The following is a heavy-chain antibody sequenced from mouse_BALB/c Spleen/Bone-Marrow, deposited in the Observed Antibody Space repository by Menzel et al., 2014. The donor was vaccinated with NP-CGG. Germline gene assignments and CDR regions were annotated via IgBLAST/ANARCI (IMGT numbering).Heavy chain of an antibody. J-gene: IGHJ3*01. CDR2: IDPANGNT. CDR3: ASYYYGRSSFTY. CDR1: GFNIKDTS. D-gene: IGHD1-1*01. Sequence: EVQLVESGAELVKPGASVKLSCTASGFNIKDTSMHWVRQRPEQGLEWIGRIDPANGNTKYDPKFQGKATITADTSSNTAYLQLSSLTSEDTAVYYCASYYYGRSSFTYWGQGTLVTVSA. V-gene: IGHV14-3*02.